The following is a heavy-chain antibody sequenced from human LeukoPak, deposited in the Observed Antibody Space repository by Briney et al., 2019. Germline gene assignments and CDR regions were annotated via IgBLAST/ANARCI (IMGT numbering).Heavy chain of an antibody. D-gene: IGHD2-2*01. V-gene: IGHV3-48*01. CDR1: GFTLRSTW. Sequence: PGGSLRLSCAGSGFTLRSTWMNWVRQAPGKGLEWVSYIRKSGDTIHYANSVKGRFTISRDNAKNSLFLQMNSLRVEDTAVYYCVRDPHALDFWGQGTLVTVSS. CDR3: VRDPHALDF. CDR2: IRKSGDTI. J-gene: IGHJ4*02.